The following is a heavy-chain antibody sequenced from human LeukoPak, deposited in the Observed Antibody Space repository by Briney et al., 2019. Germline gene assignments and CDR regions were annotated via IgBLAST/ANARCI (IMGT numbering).Heavy chain of an antibody. CDR2: IYHSGST. V-gene: IGHV4-38-2*02. Sequence: KPSETLSLTCTVSGYSISSGYYWGWIRQPPGKGLEWIGSIYHSGSTYYNPSLMSRVTISVDTSKNQFSLKLSSVTAADTAVYYCAGDRYSSSLDYWGQGTLVTVSS. CDR3: AGDRYSSSLDY. CDR1: GYSISSGYY. D-gene: IGHD6-6*01. J-gene: IGHJ4*02.